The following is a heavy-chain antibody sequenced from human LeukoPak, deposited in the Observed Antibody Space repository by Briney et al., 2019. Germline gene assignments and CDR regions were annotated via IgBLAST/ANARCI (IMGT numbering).Heavy chain of an antibody. J-gene: IGHJ4*02. CDR1: GFTFSSYW. D-gene: IGHD5-12*01. Sequence: GGSLRLSCATSGFTFSSYWMSWVRQAPGKGLEWVANIRQDGNEKKYVDSVKGRFTISRDNAKNSLYLQMNSLRVEDTAVYYFARTITYGYEYWGQGTLVSVSS. CDR3: ARTITYGYEY. CDR2: IRQDGNEK. V-gene: IGHV3-7*01.